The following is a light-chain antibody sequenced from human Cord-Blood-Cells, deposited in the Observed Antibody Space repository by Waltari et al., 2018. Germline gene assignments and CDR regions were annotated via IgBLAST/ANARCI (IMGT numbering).Light chain of an antibody. V-gene: IGLV2-14*01. CDR3: SSYTSSSTIV. Sequence: QSALTQPASVSGSPGQSITISCTGTSSAVAVYNYVYWYQQHPGKSPKLMIYEVSNRPSGVSNRFSGSKSGNTASLTISGLQAEDEADYYCSSYTSSSTIVFGTGTKVTVL. CDR1: SSAVAVYNY. J-gene: IGLJ1*01. CDR2: EVS.